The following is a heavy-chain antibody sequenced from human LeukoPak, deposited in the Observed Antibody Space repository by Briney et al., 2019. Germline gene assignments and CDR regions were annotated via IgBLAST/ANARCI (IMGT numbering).Heavy chain of an antibody. CDR2: ISGSGGST. CDR1: GFSFSSFA. V-gene: IGHV3-23*01. J-gene: IGHJ4*02. Sequence: GGSLRLSCAASGFSFSSFAMSWVRQAPGKGPEWVSAISGSGGSTYYADSVKGRFTISRDNAKNSLYLQMNSLRAEDTAVYSCASIYDNSGYYDYRGQGTLVTVSS. D-gene: IGHD3-22*01. CDR3: ASIYDNSGYYDY.